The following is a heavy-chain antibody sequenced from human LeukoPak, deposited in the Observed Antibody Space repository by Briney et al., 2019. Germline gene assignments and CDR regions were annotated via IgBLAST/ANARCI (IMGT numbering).Heavy chain of an antibody. CDR3: ARTYMTSARFDP. V-gene: IGHV4-31*03. CDR2: IHYTGST. D-gene: IGHD2-21*02. Sequence: SETLSLTCTVSGGSISSGGYYWSWIRQHPGKGLEWIGYIHYTGSTYYNASLKSRVTTSVDTSKNQFSLKLSSVTAADTAVYYCARTYMTSARFDPWGQGTLVTVSS. CDR1: GGSISSGGYY. J-gene: IGHJ5*02.